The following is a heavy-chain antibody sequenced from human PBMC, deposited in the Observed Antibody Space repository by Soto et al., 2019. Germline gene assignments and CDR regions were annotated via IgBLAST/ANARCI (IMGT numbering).Heavy chain of an antibody. CDR1: CELLSGGYY. V-gene: IGHV4-38-2*02. CDR3: ARDDWLVQYFQH. CDR2: IYHSGTT. D-gene: IGHD6-19*01. J-gene: IGHJ1*01. Sequence: SETLSLTCAFFCELLSGGYYWGWIRQPPGKGLEWIGTIYHSGTTYYNPSLKSRVTISVDTSKNQFSLKLSFVTAADTAVYYCARDDWLVQYFQHWGQGPLVTVSS.